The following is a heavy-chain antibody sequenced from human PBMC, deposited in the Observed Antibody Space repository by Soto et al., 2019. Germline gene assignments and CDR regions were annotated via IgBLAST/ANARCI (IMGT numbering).Heavy chain of an antibody. CDR3: ARSIAARGYYYYGMDV. V-gene: IGHV1-46*01. D-gene: IGHD6-6*01. J-gene: IGHJ6*02. CDR1: GYTFTSYY. Sequence: ASVNVSFKSSGYTFTSYYIHWVRQAPGQGLEWMGIINPSGGSTSYAQKFQGRVTMTRDTSTSTVYMELSSLRSEDTAVYYCARSIAARGYYYYGMDVWGQGTTVTVSS. CDR2: INPSGGST.